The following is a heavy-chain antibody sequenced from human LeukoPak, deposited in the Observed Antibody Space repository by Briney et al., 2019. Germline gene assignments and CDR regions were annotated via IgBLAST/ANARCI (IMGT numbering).Heavy chain of an antibody. V-gene: IGHV4-4*07. CDR2: IYTSGST. CDR1: GGSISSYY. CDR3: ARDATAVLSWGYYYYMDV. J-gene: IGHJ6*03. D-gene: IGHD3-16*02. Sequence: MASETLSLTCTVSGGSISSYYWSWIRQPAGKGLEWIGRIYTSGSTNYNPSLKSRVTMSVDTSKNQFSLKLSSVTAADTAVYYCARDATAVLSWGYYYYMDVWGKGTTVTISS.